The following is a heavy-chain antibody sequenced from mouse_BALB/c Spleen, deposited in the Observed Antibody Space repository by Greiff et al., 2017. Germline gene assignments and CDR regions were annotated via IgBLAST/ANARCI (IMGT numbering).Heavy chain of an antibody. D-gene: IGHD1-1*01. CDR1: GFSLTSYG. Sequence: QVQLQQSGPGLVQPSQSLSITCTVSGFSLTSYGVHWVRQSPGKGLEWLGVIWSGGSTDYNAAFISRLSISKDNSKSQVFFKMNSLQATDTAIYYCARNGNDSSYGYYAMDYWGQGTSVTVSS. CDR2: IWSGGST. J-gene: IGHJ4*01. CDR3: ARNGNDSSYGYYAMDY. V-gene: IGHV2-2*02.